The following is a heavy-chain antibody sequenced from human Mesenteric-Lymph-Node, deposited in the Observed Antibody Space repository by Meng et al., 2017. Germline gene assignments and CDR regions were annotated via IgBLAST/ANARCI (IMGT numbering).Heavy chain of an antibody. CDR2: ISAYNGNT. J-gene: IGHJ6*02. CDR3: AKDRGYGNYSGFYSYDMDV. V-gene: IGHV1-18*01. CDR1: GYTFTSYG. Sequence: ASVKVSCKASGYTFTSYGISWVRQAPGQGLEWMGWISAYNGNTNYAQKLQGRVTMTTDTSTSTAYMELRSLRSDDTAVYYCAKDRGYGNYSGFYSYDMDVWGQGTTVTVSS. D-gene: IGHD4-11*01.